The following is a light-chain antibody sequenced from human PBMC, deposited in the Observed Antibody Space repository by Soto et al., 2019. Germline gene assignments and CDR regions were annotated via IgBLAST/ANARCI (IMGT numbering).Light chain of an antibody. Sequence: EIVWTQSPGTLSLSPGERATLSCRASQSVSSSYLAWYQQKPGQAPRHLIYGASSRATGIPDRFSGSGSGTDFTLTISRLEPEDFAVYYCQQYGSSPLYTFGQGTKLEIK. J-gene: IGKJ2*01. CDR3: QQYGSSPLYT. CDR2: GAS. V-gene: IGKV3-20*01. CDR1: QSVSSSY.